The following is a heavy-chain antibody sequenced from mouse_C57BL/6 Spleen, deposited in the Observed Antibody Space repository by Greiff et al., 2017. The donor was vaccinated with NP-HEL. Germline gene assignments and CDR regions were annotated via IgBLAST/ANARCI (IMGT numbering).Heavy chain of an antibody. CDR3: TRNDYDYDWFAY. V-gene: IGHV1-5*01. D-gene: IGHD2-4*01. Sequence: VQLQQSGTALARPGASVKMSCKTSGYTFTSYWMHWVKQRPGQGLEWIGAIYPGNSDTSYNQKFKGKAKLTAVTSASTAYMELSSLTNEDSAVYYCTRNDYDYDWFAYWGQGTLVTVSA. CDR2: IYPGNSDT. CDR1: GYTFTSYW. J-gene: IGHJ3*01.